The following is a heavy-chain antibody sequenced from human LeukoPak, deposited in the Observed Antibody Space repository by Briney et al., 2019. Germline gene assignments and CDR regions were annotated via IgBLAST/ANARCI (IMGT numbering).Heavy chain of an antibody. CDR1: GFTFSNYW. CDR3: ARGTFSF. D-gene: IGHD2/OR15-2a*01. J-gene: IGHJ4*02. CDR2: IKQDGSEK. V-gene: IGHV3-7*01. Sequence: DPGGSLRLSCAASGFTFSNYWMSWVRQAPGKGLEWVANIKQDGSEKYYVDSVKGRFTISRDNAKNSLYLQMNSLRAEDTAVYYCARGTFSFWGQGTLVTVSS.